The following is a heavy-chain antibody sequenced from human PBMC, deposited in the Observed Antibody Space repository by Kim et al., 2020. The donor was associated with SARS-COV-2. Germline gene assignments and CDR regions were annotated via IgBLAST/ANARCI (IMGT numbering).Heavy chain of an antibody. Sequence: PTYAQCFTGRFVFSLDTSVSTAYLQISSLKAEDTAVYYCARGHSSGWYCSDYWGQGTLVTVSS. CDR3: ARGHSSGWYCSDY. V-gene: IGHV7-4-1*02. J-gene: IGHJ4*02. D-gene: IGHD6-19*01. CDR2: P.